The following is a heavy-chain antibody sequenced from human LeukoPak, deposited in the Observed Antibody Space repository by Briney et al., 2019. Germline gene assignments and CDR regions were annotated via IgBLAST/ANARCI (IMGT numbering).Heavy chain of an antibody. CDR2: IKSKTNGGAA. V-gene: IGHV3-15*01. Sequence: KTGGSLRLSCAASGFTVSSYSMNWVRQAPGKGLEWVGRIKSKTNGGAADYAAPVKGRFTISRGDLRNMVYMQMNSLQTEDTAVYYCTTGGNVYGYYGMDVWGQGTTVTVSS. CDR1: GFTVSSYS. J-gene: IGHJ6*02. D-gene: IGHD2/OR15-2a*01. CDR3: TTGGNVYGYYGMDV.